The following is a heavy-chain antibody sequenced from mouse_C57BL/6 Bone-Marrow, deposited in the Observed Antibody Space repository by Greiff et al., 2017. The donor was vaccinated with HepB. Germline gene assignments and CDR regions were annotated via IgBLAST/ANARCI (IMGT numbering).Heavy chain of an antibody. Sequence: EVQLQQSGAELVRPGASVKLSCTASGFNIKDDYMHWVKQRPEQSLEWIGWIDPENGDTEYASKFQGKATITADTSSNTAYLQLSSLTSEDTAVYYCTTEGYYYGGYFDVWGTGTTVTVSS. D-gene: IGHD1-1*01. CDR1: GFNIKDDY. CDR2: IDPENGDT. J-gene: IGHJ1*03. CDR3: TTEGYYYGGYFDV. V-gene: IGHV14-4*01.